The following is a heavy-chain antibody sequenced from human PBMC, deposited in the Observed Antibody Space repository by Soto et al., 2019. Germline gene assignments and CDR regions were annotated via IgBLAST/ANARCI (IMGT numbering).Heavy chain of an antibody. CDR3: ARQAISSGWYPYYFDY. CDR1: GYSFTSYW. Sequence: GESLKISRKGSGYSFTSYWIGWVRQMPGKGLEWMGIIYPGDSDTRYSPSFQGQVTISADKSISTAYLQWSSLKASDTAMYYCARQAISSGWYPYYFDYWGQGTLVTVSS. V-gene: IGHV5-51*01. J-gene: IGHJ4*02. D-gene: IGHD6-19*01. CDR2: IYPGDSDT.